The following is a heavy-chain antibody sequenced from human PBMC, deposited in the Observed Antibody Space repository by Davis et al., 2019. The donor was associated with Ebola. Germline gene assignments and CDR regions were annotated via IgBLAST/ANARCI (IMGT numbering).Heavy chain of an antibody. Sequence: GESLKISCAASGFTFSSYGMHWVRQAPGKGLEWVAFIRYDGSNKYYADSVKGRFTISRDNSKNTLYLQMNSLRAEGTAVYYCAKEKTTVTTFWYFDLWGRGTLVTVSS. CDR1: GFTFSSYG. J-gene: IGHJ2*01. CDR3: AKEKTTVTTFWYFDL. V-gene: IGHV3-30*02. CDR2: IRYDGSNK. D-gene: IGHD4-17*01.